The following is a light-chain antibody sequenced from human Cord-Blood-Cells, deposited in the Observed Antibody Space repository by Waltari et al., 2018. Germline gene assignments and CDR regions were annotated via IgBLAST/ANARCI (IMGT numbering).Light chain of an antibody. CDR2: DAS. CDR1: QSVSSY. V-gene: IGKV3-11*01. CDR3: QEGSKWSLT. J-gene: IGKJ1*01. Sequence: EIVLTQSPATLSLSPGERATLSCRASQSVSSYLAWYQQKPAQAPRLLIYDASNRATGIPARGRGRGYGKDFTLTISSLEHEDCADYECQEGSKWSLTFGQGTKVEIK.